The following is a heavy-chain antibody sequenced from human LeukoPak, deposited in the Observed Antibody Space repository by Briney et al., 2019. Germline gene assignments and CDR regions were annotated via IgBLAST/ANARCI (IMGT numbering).Heavy chain of an antibody. J-gene: IGHJ5*02. D-gene: IGHD6-6*01. CDR1: GYTFTACD. CDR3: ASIAARRDLRPPVP. Sequence: ASVKVSCKATGYTFTACDMQRVRQAPGQGREWMGWINPNSGTTNCAQKFQGRVTMTRDTSISTAYMELNRLRSDDTAIYYCASIAARRDLRPPVPWGQGTLVTVSS. V-gene: IGHV1-2*02. CDR2: INPNSGTT.